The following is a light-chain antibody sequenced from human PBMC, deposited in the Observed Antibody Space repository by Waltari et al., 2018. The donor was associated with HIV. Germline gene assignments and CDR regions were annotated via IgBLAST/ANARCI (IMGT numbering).Light chain of an antibody. V-gene: IGLV2-18*02. Sequence: QSALTQPPSVSASPGQSVTISCTGTSSDIGAYNRVSWYLQPPGTAPKVIIYEVKNRPSGVPDRVCGSKSGSTASLTISGLQAEDEADYFCSSYKNNNTLVFGTGTKVTVL. J-gene: IGLJ1*01. CDR3: SSYKNNNTLV. CDR2: EVK. CDR1: SSDIGAYNR.